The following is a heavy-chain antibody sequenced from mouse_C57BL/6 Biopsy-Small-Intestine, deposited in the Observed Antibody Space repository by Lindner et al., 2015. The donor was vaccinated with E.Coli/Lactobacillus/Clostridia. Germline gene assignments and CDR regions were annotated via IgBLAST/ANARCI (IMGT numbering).Heavy chain of an antibody. CDR2: IWSGGAT. CDR3: AKRGYSNWFAY. J-gene: IGHJ3*01. Sequence: VQLQESGPGLVAPSQSLSITCTVSGFSLTSYGVDWVRQPPGKGLEWLGVIWSGGATDYNSALMSRLSISKDNSKSQVFLKMNSLQTDDTAMYYWAKRGYSNWFAYWGQGTLVTVSA. V-gene: IGHV2-9*01. D-gene: IGHD2-5*01. CDR1: GFSLTSYG.